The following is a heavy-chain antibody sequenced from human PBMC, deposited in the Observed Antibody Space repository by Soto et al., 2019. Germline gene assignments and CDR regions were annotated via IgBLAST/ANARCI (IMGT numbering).Heavy chain of an antibody. CDR3: ARLGAYYLSLDT. J-gene: IGHJ5*01. CDR1: CYTFISSC. CDR2: ISSYNSDT. V-gene: IGHV1-18*01. Sequence: ASTQASSITSCYTFISSCFWFVRQPPGQGREWMGWISSYNSDTNYAQTFQGRVTMTTDTSTSTAYMELRSLRSDVTAVYYCARLGAYYLSLDTWGTGTLFTVSS. D-gene: IGHD2-21*01.